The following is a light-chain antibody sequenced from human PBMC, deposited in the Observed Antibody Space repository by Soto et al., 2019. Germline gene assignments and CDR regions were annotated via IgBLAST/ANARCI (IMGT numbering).Light chain of an antibody. CDR2: KAS. Sequence: DIQMTQSPSTLSASVGDRVTITCRASQSVDTWLAWFQQKPGRAPKVVIYKASNLESGVPSRFSGRGSGTEFTLTISSLQPDDFATYYCQHYSAYSPWTFGQGTKVKIK. J-gene: IGKJ1*01. CDR1: QSVDTW. CDR3: QHYSAYSPWT. V-gene: IGKV1-5*03.